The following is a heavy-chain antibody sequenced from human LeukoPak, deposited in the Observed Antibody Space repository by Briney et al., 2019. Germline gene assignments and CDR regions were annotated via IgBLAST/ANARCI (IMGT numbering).Heavy chain of an antibody. CDR1: GYTFTSYD. Sequence: RASVKVSCKASGYTFTSYDINWVRQATGQGLEWMGWMNPNSGGTNYAQKFQGRVTMTTDTSTSTAYMELRSLRSDDTAVYYCAREDNYWAFDHWGQGTLVTVSS. CDR3: AREDNYWAFDH. J-gene: IGHJ4*02. CDR2: MNPNSGGT. V-gene: IGHV1-2*02. D-gene: IGHD1-1*01.